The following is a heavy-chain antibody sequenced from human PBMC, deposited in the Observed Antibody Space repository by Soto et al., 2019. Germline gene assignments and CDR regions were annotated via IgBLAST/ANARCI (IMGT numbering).Heavy chain of an antibody. V-gene: IGHV3-66*01. CDR1: GFTVSSNY. D-gene: IGHD2-15*01. Sequence: EVQLVESGGGLVQPGGSLRLSCAASGFTVSSNYMSWVRQAPGKGLEWVSVIYSGGSTYYADSVKGRFTISRDNSKNTLYLQMNSQRAEDTAVYYCARAKCSGGSCYWVGAFDIWGQGTMVTVSS. CDR2: IYSGGST. J-gene: IGHJ3*02. CDR3: ARAKCSGGSCYWVGAFDI.